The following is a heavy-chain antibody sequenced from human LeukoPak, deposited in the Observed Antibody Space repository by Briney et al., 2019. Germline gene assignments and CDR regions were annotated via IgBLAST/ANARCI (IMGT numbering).Heavy chain of an antibody. J-gene: IGHJ4*02. Sequence: SETLSLTCAVSGGSISSSNWWSWVRQPPGKGLEWIGEIYHSGSTNYNPSLKSRVTMSVDTSKNQFSLKLSSVTAADTAVYYCAREKTMVRGVIDYWGQGTLVTVSP. D-gene: IGHD3-10*01. V-gene: IGHV4-4*02. CDR1: GGSISSSNW. CDR2: IYHSGST. CDR3: AREKTMVRGVIDY.